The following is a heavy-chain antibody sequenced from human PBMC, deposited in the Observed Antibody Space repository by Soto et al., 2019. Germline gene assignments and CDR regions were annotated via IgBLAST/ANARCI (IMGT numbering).Heavy chain of an antibody. CDR2: IHYSGST. CDR1: GGSVSIGTYY. CDR3: TMGGDAYKNGH. V-gene: IGHV4-61*01. D-gene: IGHD2-21*01. J-gene: IGHJ4*02. Sequence: QVQLQESGPGLVKPSETLSLTCTVPGGSVSIGTYYWSWIRQPPGKGLEWIGFIHYSGSTNYNPSLKSRVTMSVDTSKNQFSLKLTSVNAADTAVYYCTMGGDAYKNGHWGQGTLVTVYS.